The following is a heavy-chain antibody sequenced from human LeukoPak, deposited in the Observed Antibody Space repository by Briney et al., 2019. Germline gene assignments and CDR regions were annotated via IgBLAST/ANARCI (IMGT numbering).Heavy chain of an antibody. CDR3: ASPLGSSWENGFDY. CDR1: GGTFSSYA. Sequence: EASVKVSCKASGGTFSSYAISWVRQAPGQGLEWMGGIIPIFGTANYAQKFQGRVTITADESTSTAYMELSSLRSEDTAVYYCASPLGSSWENGFDYWGQGTLVTVSS. V-gene: IGHV1-69*13. CDR2: IIPIFGTA. J-gene: IGHJ4*02. D-gene: IGHD6-13*01.